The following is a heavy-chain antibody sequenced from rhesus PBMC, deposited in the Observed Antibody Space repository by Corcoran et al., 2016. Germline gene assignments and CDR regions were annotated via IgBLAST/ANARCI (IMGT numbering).Heavy chain of an antibody. CDR3: ARTPVYWYFDL. V-gene: IGHV4-173*01. Sequence: QVQLQESGPGLVKPSETLSLTCAVSGGSISSNYWSWIRQPLGKGMEWIGRISGSGGSTCYNPARKSRVTSSTDPSKNQFSLKLSAGTAADPAVYYCARTPVYWYFDLWGPGTPITISS. D-gene: IGHD2-39*01. J-gene: IGHJ2*01. CDR2: ISGSGGST. CDR1: GGSISSNY.